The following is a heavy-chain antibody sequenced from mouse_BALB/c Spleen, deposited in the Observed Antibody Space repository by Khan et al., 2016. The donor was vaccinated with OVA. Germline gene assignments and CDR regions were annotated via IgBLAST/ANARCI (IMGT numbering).Heavy chain of an antibody. D-gene: IGHD1-1*01. CDR1: GYTFTSYW. V-gene: IGHV1-7*01. CDR2: INPSTGYT. Sequence: QIQLVQSGAELAKPGASVKMSCKASGYTFTSYWMHWVKQRPGQGLEWIGYINPSTGYTEYNQKFKDKATLTADKSSSTAYMQLSSLTSEDSAVYYCARSYYGSSSFDYWGQGTTLTVSS. J-gene: IGHJ2*01. CDR3: ARSYYGSSSFDY.